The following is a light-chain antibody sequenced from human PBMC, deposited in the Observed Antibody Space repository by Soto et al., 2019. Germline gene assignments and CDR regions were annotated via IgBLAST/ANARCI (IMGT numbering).Light chain of an antibody. Sequence: QSVLTQPPSASGTPGQRVSISCSGSSSNIGSNTVHWYQQLPGTAPKLLIYSNNQRPSGVPDRFSGSTSGTPASLAISGLQSEDEAYYYCWSYAGNTIVVFGGGTKLTVL. J-gene: IGLJ2*01. CDR3: WSYAGNTIVV. V-gene: IGLV1-44*01. CDR1: SSNIGSNT. CDR2: SNN.